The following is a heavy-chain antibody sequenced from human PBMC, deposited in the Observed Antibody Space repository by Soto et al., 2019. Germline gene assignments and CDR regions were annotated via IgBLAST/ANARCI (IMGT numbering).Heavy chain of an antibody. CDR1: GFTFSSYA. V-gene: IGHV3-23*01. CDR3: ASTPDGDYYYYYGMDV. D-gene: IGHD3-16*01. J-gene: IGHJ6*02. Sequence: GGSLRLSCAASGFTFSSYAMSWVRQAPGKGLEWVSAISGSGGSTYYADSVKGRFTISRDNSKNTLYLQMNSLRAEDTAVYYCASTPDGDYYYYYGMDVWGQGTTVTVSS. CDR2: ISGSGGST.